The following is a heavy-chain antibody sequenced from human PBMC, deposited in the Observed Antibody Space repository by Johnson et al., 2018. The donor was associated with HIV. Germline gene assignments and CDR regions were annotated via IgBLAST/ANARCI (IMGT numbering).Heavy chain of an antibody. CDR2: IGTAGDT. V-gene: IGHV3-13*01. Sequence: VQLVESGGGLVQPGGSLRLSCAASGFTFSSYDMHWVRQATGKGLEWVSGIGTAGDTYYPGSVKGRFTISRDNAKNSLYLQMNSLRAEDTALYYCARDFSDYGDYGRCAFDIWGQGTMVTVSS. CDR1: GFTFSSYD. J-gene: IGHJ3*02. D-gene: IGHD4-17*01. CDR3: ARDFSDYGDYGRCAFDI.